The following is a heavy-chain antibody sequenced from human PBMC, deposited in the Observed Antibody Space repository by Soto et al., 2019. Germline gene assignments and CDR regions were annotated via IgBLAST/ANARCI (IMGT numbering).Heavy chain of an antibody. V-gene: IGHV4-38-2*02. J-gene: IGHJ6*02. CDR3: ARDAGDTAMGRFVGMDV. Sequence: PSETLSLTCAVSGYSISIGYYWGCVRQPPGKGLEWIGSIYHSGSTYYNPSLKSRVTISVDTSKNQFSLKLSSVTAADTAVYYCARDAGDTAMGRFVGMDVWGQGTTVTVSS. D-gene: IGHD5-18*01. CDR1: GYSISIGYY. CDR2: IYHSGST.